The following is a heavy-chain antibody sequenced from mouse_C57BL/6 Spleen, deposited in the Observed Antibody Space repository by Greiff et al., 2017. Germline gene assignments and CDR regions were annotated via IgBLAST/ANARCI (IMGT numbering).Heavy chain of an antibody. CDR1: GFSLTSYG. CDR2: IWSGGST. J-gene: IGHJ4*01. CDR3: ARKEDSAGDAMDY. Sequence: VQLQQSGPGLVQPSQSLSITCTVSGFSLTSYGVHWVRQSPGKGLEWLGVIWSGGSTDYNAAFISRLSISKDNSKSHVFIKMNRRQANDTAIYYCARKEDSAGDAMDYWGQGTSVTVSS. V-gene: IGHV2-2*02.